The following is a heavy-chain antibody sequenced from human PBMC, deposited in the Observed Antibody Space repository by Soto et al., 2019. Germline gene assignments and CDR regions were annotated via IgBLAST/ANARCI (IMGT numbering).Heavy chain of an antibody. CDR3: ARADSSGWYGVDY. D-gene: IGHD6-19*01. Sequence: ASVKVSCKASGYTFTSYAMHWVRQAPGQRLEWMGWINAGNGNTKYSQKFQGRVTITRDTSASTAYMELSSLRSEDTAVYYCARADSSGWYGVDYWGQGTLVTVSS. J-gene: IGHJ4*02. CDR1: GYTFTSYA. CDR2: INAGNGNT. V-gene: IGHV1-3*01.